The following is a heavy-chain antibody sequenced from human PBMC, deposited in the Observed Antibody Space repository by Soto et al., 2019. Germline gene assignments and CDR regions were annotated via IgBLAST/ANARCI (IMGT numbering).Heavy chain of an antibody. V-gene: IGHV1-69*12. J-gene: IGHJ4*02. CDR3: ASGIQLWLRRINNGYSG. Sequence: QVQLVQSGAEVKKPEALVKVSCKAPGGTFSTYAISWVRQAPGQGLEWMGGIIPMFGTANYAQRFQDRVTITADESTNTVYMELSSLSAEDTAVYFCASGIQLWLRRINNGYSGWGQGTLVTVSS. CDR1: GGTFSTYA. CDR2: IIPMFGTA. D-gene: IGHD5-18*01.